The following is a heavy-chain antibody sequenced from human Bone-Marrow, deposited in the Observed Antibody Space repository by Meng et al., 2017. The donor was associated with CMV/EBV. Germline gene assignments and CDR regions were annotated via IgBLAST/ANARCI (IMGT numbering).Heavy chain of an antibody. D-gene: IGHD5-24*01. CDR1: GYTFSNYD. J-gene: IGHJ4*02. CDR3: ASTDGYNYFDY. V-gene: IGHV1-2*02. Sequence: ASVKVSCKASGYTFSNYDIIWVRQAPGQGLEWMGWINPNSGGTNYAQKFQGRVTMTRDTSISTAYMELSRLRSDDTAVYYCASTDGYNYFDYWGQGTLVTVSS. CDR2: INPNSGGT.